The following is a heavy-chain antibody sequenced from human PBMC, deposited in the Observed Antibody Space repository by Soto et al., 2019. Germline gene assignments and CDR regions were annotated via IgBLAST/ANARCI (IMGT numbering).Heavy chain of an antibody. Sequence: GGSLRLSCAASGFTFSSYAMSWVRQAPGKGLEWVSAISGSGGSTYYAHSVKGRFTISRENSKNTLYLQMNSLRAEDTAVYYCAKDLGYSSTRYYYYGMDVWGQGTTVTVSS. CDR1: GFTFSSYA. D-gene: IGHD6-13*01. V-gene: IGHV3-23*01. CDR3: AKDLGYSSTRYYYYGMDV. CDR2: ISGSGGST. J-gene: IGHJ6*02.